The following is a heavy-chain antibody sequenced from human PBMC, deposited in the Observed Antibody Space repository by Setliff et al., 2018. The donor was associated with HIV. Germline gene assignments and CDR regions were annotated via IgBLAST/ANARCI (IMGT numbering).Heavy chain of an antibody. CDR3: AKDQGCSRTSCYGNYYYGMDV. CDR2: IYYTGST. J-gene: IGHJ6*02. Sequence: SETLSLTCTVSGDSITSYYWTWIRQPPGKGLEWIGHIYYTGSTNYNPSLKSRVTISVDTSKNQFSLKLSSVTAADTAVYYCAKDQGCSRTSCYGNYYYGMDVWGQGTTVTVSS. CDR1: GDSITSYY. V-gene: IGHV4-59*12. D-gene: IGHD2-2*01.